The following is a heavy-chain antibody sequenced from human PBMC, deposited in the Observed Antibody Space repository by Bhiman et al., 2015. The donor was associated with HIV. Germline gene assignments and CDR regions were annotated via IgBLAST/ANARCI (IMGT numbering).Heavy chain of an antibody. V-gene: IGHV3-30*02. J-gene: IGHJ6*02. Sequence: QVQLVESGGGVVQPGGSLRLSCAASGFTFSSYGMHWVRQAPGKGLEWVAFIQYDGSNKYYADSVKGRFTISRDNSKNTLYLQMNSLRAEDTAVYYCAKDHLWFGELYYYYGMDVWGQGTTVTVSS. CDR1: GFTFSSYG. CDR2: IQYDGSNK. D-gene: IGHD3-10*01. CDR3: AKDHLWFGELYYYYGMDV.